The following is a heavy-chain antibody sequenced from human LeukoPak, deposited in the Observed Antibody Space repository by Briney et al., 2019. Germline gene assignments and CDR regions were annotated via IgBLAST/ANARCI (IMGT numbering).Heavy chain of an antibody. CDR2: IYHSGST. J-gene: IGHJ1*01. CDR1: GGSISSSNW. CDR3: AISGSYGTYFQH. Sequence: PSETLSLTCAVSGGSISSSNWWCWVRQPPGKGLEWIGEIYHSGSTNYNPSLKSRVTISVDKSKNQFSLKLSSVTAADTAVYYCAISGSYGTYFQHWGQGTLVTVSS. V-gene: IGHV4-4*02. D-gene: IGHD1-26*01.